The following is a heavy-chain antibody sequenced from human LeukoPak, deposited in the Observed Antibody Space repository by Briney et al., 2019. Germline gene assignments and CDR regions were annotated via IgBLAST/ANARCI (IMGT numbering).Heavy chain of an antibody. D-gene: IGHD3-10*01. Sequence: SETLSLTCSVSGGSISSYYWSWIRQPAGKGLEWIGRIYTSGSTNYNPSLKSRVTISVDMSKNQFSLKLSSMTPADTAVYYCVRGGSGVLYNWVGWFDPWGQGTLVTVSS. CDR2: IYTSGST. CDR1: GGSISSYY. J-gene: IGHJ5*02. CDR3: VRGGSGVLYNWVGWFDP. V-gene: IGHV4-4*07.